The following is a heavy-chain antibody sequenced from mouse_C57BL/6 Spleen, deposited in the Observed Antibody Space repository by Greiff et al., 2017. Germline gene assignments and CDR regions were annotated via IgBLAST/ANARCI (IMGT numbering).Heavy chain of an antibody. CDR2: ISSGADYI. CDR1: GFTFSSYA. Sequence: DVKLVESGEGLVKPGGSLKLSCAASGFTFSSYAMSWVRQTPEKRLEWVAYISSGADYIYYADTVKGRFTISRDNARNTLYLQMSSLKSEDTAMYYCTSELGRPWYFDVWGTGTTVTVSS. V-gene: IGHV5-9-1*02. J-gene: IGHJ1*03. D-gene: IGHD4-1*01. CDR3: TSELGRPWYFDV.